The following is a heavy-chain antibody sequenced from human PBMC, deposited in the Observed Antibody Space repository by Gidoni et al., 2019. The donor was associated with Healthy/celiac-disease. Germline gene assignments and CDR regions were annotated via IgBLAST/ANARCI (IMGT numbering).Heavy chain of an antibody. Sequence: QVQLQQWGAGLLTPSETLSLTCAVYGGSFSGYYWSWIRQPPGKGLEWIGEINHSGSTNYNPSLKSRVTISVDTSKNQFSLKLSSVTAADTAVYYCAKETMAYAFDIWGQGTMVTVSS. CDR2: INHSGST. CDR1: GGSFSGYY. CDR3: AKETMAYAFDI. J-gene: IGHJ3*02. D-gene: IGHD1-1*01. V-gene: IGHV4-34*01.